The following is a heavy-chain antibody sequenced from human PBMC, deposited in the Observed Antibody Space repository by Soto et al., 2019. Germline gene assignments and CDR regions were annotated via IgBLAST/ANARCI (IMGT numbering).Heavy chain of an antibody. J-gene: IGHJ6*02. V-gene: IGHV3-33*01. D-gene: IGHD5-18*01. Sequence: QVQLVESGGGVVQPGRSLRLSCAASGFTFSSYGMHWVRQAPGKGLEGVAVIWYDGSNKYYADSVKGRFTIYRDNSKNTLYLQMNSLRAEDTAVYYCARGIYSYGVEDYYYYYGMDVWGQGTTVTVSS. CDR3: ARGIYSYGVEDYYYYYGMDV. CDR2: IWYDGSNK. CDR1: GFTFSSYG.